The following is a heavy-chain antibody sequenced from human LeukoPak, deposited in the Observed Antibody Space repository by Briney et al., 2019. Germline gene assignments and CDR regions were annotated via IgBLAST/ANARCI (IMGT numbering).Heavy chain of an antibody. Sequence: GGSLRLSCEASGFSFSSYAMSWVRQSPGKGLEWVATVCASGGCTYYADSVEGRFTVPKDNPMNTLSLHIDSLRADATAVYFCAKDRLDYAGLHHYLEWWGKGTLVTVSS. J-gene: IGHJ4*02. CDR2: VCASGGCT. D-gene: IGHD4-17*01. CDR1: GFSFSSYA. V-gene: IGHV3-23*01. CDR3: AKDRLDYAGLHHYLEW.